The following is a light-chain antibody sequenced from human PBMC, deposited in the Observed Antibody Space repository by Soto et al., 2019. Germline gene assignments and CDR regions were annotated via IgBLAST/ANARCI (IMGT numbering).Light chain of an antibody. J-gene: IGLJ1*01. CDR3: SSFRSGSTL. CDR1: SSDVVGYNY. Sequence: QSALTQPASVSGSPGQSITISCTGTSSDVVGYNYVSWYQQHPGKAPKLMIYEVSNRPSRVSNRLSGSKSGNTASLTISGLQAEDEADYFCSSFRSGSTLFGTGTKVTV. CDR2: EVS. V-gene: IGLV2-14*01.